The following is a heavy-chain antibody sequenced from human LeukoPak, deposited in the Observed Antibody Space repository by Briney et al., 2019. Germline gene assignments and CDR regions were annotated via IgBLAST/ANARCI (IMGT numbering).Heavy chain of an antibody. D-gene: IGHD2-15*01. V-gene: IGHV1-24*01. CDR2: FDPEEGET. Sequence: GASVKVSCKVSGYTLTELSIHWVRKAPGKGLDWMGGFDPEEGETIFAQKFQDRVTMTEDTSTDTAYMELSSLRSEDTAVYYCAAFSCSTRSKGWYYFDFWGQGTLVTVSS. CDR1: GYTLTELS. CDR3: AAFSCSTRSKGWYYFDF. J-gene: IGHJ4*02.